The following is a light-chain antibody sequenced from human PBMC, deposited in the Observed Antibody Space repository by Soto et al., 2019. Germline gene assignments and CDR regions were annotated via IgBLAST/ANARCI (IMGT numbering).Light chain of an antibody. V-gene: IGLV2-14*01. CDR1: SSDVGGYNY. CDR3: CSYTSSSTYD. Sequence: QSALTQPASVSGSPGQSIAISCTGTSSDVGGYNYVSWYQQHPGKAPKLMVYDVSNRPSGVSNRFSGSKSGNTASLTISGLQAEDEADYYCCSYTSSSTYDFGSGTNLTVL. J-gene: IGLJ1*01. CDR2: DVS.